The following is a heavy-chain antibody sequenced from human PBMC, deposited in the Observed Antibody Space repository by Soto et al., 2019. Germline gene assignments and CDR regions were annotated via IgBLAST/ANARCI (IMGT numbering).Heavy chain of an antibody. CDR2: VSGNGGST. Sequence: GGSLRLSCAASGFTFSSYAMYWVRQAPGKGLEYVSGVSGNGGSTYYANSVKGRFAISRDNSKNTLYLQMGSLRAEDMAVYYCARDIPKGACYLDYWGQGTLVTVSS. V-gene: IGHV3-64*01. D-gene: IGHD1-26*01. J-gene: IGHJ4*02. CDR1: GFTFSSYA. CDR3: ARDIPKGACYLDY.